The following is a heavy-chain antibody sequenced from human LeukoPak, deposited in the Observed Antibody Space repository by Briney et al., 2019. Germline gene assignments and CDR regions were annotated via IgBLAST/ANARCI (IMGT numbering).Heavy chain of an antibody. CDR1: GGSISSYY. V-gene: IGHV4-59*01. Sequence: SETLSLTCTVSGGSISSYYWSWIRQPPGKGLEWIGYIYYSGSTNYNPSLKSRVTISVDTSKNQFSLKLSSVTAADTAVYYCALGVAAAIFDYWGQGTLVTVSS. CDR2: IYYSGST. J-gene: IGHJ4*02. CDR3: ALGVAAAIFDY. D-gene: IGHD6-13*01.